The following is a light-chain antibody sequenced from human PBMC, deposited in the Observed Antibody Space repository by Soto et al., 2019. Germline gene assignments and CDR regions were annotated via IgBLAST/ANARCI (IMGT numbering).Light chain of an antibody. J-gene: IGKJ1*01. Sequence: GDRVTITXRAXQSISSWLAWYQQKPGKAPKLLIYKASTLKSRVPSRFSGSGSGTEFTLTISSLQPDDFATYYCQHYNSHSEAFGQGTKVDIK. V-gene: IGKV1-5*03. CDR1: QSISSW. CDR2: KAS. CDR3: QHYNSHSEA.